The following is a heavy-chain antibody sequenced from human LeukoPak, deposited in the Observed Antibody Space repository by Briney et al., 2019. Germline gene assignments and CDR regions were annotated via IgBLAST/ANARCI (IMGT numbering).Heavy chain of an antibody. J-gene: IGHJ3*02. CDR2: ISRSGGSI. Sequence: GGSLRLSCAASEFTFSSHSMNWVRQAPGKGLEWVSSISRSGGSIYYADSLKGRFIISRDNAKNSLYLQMNSLRAEDTAVYFCARSLKVSAALDVFDIWGQGTMVTVSS. V-gene: IGHV3-21*01. D-gene: IGHD2-2*01. CDR3: ARSLKVSAALDVFDI. CDR1: EFTFSSHS.